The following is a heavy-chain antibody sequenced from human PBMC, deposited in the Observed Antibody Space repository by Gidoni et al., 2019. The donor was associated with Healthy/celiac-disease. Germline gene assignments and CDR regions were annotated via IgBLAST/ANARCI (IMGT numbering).Heavy chain of an antibody. D-gene: IGHD2-2*01. V-gene: IGHV4-39*07. CDR2: IYYSGST. J-gene: IGHJ6*02. Sequence: QLQLQESGPGLVTPSETLSLTCTVSVGSISSSSYYCGWIRQPPGKGLEWIGSIYYSGSTYYNPSLKSRVTRSVDTSKNQFSLKLSSVTAADTAVYYCARNTVPAAISFESGSYYYYGMDVWGQGTTVTVSS. CDR3: ARNTVPAAISFESGSYYYYGMDV. CDR1: VGSISSSSYY.